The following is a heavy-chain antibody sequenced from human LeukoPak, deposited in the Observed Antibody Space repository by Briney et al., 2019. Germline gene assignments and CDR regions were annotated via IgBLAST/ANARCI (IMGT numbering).Heavy chain of an antibody. V-gene: IGHV3-48*03. D-gene: IGHD2-2*01. CDR3: AKDLAYSSTSLDY. CDR2: ISSSGSTI. J-gene: IGHJ4*02. CDR1: GFTFSSYE. Sequence: PGGSLRLSCVASGFTFSSYEMNWVRQAPGKGLEWASYISSSGSTIYYADSVKGQFTISRDNAKNSLYLQMNSLRAEDTAVYYCAKDLAYSSTSLDYWGQGTLVTVSS.